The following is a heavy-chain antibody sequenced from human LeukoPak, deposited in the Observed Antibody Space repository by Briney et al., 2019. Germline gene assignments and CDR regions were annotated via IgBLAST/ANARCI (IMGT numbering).Heavy chain of an antibody. V-gene: IGHV3-23*01. D-gene: IGHD3-10*01. Sequence: PGGSLRLSCAASGFTFSSYAMSWVRQAPGKGLEWVSAISGSGGSTYYADSVKGRFTISRDNSKNTLYLQTNSLRAEDTAVYYCAKGALLWFGRSMDVWGQGTTVTVSS. J-gene: IGHJ6*02. CDR3: AKGALLWFGRSMDV. CDR2: ISGSGGST. CDR1: GFTFSSYA.